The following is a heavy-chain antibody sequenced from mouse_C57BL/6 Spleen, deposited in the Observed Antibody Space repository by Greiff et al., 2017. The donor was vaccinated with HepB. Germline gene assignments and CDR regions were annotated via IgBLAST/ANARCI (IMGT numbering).Heavy chain of an antibody. CDR1: GFTFSSYG. D-gene: IGHD1-1*01. V-gene: IGHV5-6*01. Sequence: EVQVVESGGDLVKPGGSLKLSCAASGFTFSSYGMSWVRQTPDKRLEWVATISSGGSYTYYPDSVKGRFTISRDNAKNTLYLQMSSLKSEDTAMYYCARQSQAHYGTPYYFDYWGQGTTLTVSS. CDR2: ISSGGSYT. J-gene: IGHJ2*01. CDR3: ARQSQAHYGTPYYFDY.